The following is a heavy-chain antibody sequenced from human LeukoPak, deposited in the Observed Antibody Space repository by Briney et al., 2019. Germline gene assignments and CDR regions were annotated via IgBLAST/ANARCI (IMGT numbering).Heavy chain of an antibody. D-gene: IGHD3-3*01. Sequence: SQTLSLTCTVSGGSISSGSYFWSWIRQPAGKGLEWIGRIYTSGSTNYNPSLKSRVTISVDTSKNQFSLKLSSVTAADTAVYYCAREVVTIFGVVIDDYWGQGTLVTVSS. J-gene: IGHJ4*02. CDR1: GGSISSGSYF. CDR2: IYTSGST. CDR3: AREVVTIFGVVIDDY. V-gene: IGHV4-61*02.